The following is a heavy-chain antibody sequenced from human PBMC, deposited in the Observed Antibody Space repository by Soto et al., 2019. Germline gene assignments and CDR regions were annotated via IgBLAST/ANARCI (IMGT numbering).Heavy chain of an antibody. CDR1: GFTFSSYA. Sequence: QVQLVESGGGVVQPGRSLRLSCAASGFTFSSYAMHWVRQAPGKGLEWVAVISYDGSNKYYADSVKGRFTISRDNSKNTLYLQMNSLRAEDMAVYYCARETSGWYFFDYWGQGTLVTVSS. CDR3: ARETSGWYFFDY. CDR2: ISYDGSNK. J-gene: IGHJ4*02. D-gene: IGHD6-19*01. V-gene: IGHV3-30-3*01.